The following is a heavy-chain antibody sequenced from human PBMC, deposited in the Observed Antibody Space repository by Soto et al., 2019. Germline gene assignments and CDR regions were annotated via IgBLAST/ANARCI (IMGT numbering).Heavy chain of an antibody. CDR1: GASITSSY. D-gene: IGHD5-12*01. CDR2: VYHTGST. Sequence: QMQLQESGPGLVKPSETLSLTCTVSGASITSSYWSWIRQSPGKGLEWLAYVYHTGSTNYNPSLTSRVTISLDTSKSQFSLNLTSLTTADTAVYFCARGGNRYSNVASGVGGFVYWGQGSLVTVSS. J-gene: IGHJ4*02. V-gene: IGHV4-59*01. CDR3: ARGGNRYSNVASGVGGFVY.